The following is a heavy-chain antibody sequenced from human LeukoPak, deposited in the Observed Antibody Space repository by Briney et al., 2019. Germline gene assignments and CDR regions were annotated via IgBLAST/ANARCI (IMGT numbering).Heavy chain of an antibody. CDR2: IRYDGSNK. CDR1: GFTFSSYG. J-gene: IGHJ4*02. Sequence: GGSLRLSCAASGFTFSSYGMHWVRQAPGKGLEWVAFIRYDGSNKYYADSVKGRFTTSRDNSKNTLYLQMNSLRAEDTAVYYCAXSFTIFGVVIRMYYFDYWGQGTLVTVS. CDR3: AXSFTIFGVVIRMYYFDY. V-gene: IGHV3-30*02. D-gene: IGHD3-3*01.